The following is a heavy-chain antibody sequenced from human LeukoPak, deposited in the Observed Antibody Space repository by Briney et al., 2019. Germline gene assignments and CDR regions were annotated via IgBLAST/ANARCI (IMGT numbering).Heavy chain of an antibody. CDR2: IRYDGSIK. J-gene: IGHJ3*02. D-gene: IGHD3-10*01. Sequence: GGSLRLSCAASGFIFSSYGMHWVRQAPGKGLEWVAFIRYDGSIKYYADSVKGRFTISRDNSKNTLYLQMNSLRAEDTAVYYCAKDSGLLDYYGSGTPGAFDIWGQGTMVTVSS. CDR3: AKDSGLLDYYGSGTPGAFDI. V-gene: IGHV3-30*02. CDR1: GFIFSSYG.